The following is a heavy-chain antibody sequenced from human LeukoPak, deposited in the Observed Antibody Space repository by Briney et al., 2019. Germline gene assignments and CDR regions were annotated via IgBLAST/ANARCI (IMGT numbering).Heavy chain of an antibody. V-gene: IGHV4-59*08. CDR1: GGSISSYY. CDR3: ARSRGVPGVDAFDI. Sequence: PSETLSLTCTVSGGSISSYYWSWIRQPPGKGLEWIGYIYYSGSTNYNPSLKSRVTISVDTSKNQFSLKLSSVTAADTAVYYCARSRGVPGVDAFDIWGQGTMVTVSS. J-gene: IGHJ3*02. CDR2: IYYSGST. D-gene: IGHD6-13*01.